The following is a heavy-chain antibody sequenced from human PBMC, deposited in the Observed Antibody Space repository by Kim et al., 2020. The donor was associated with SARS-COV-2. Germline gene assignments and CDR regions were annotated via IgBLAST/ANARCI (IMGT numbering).Heavy chain of an antibody. V-gene: IGHV4-39*01. CDR1: GGSISSSSYY. CDR2: IYYSGST. J-gene: IGHJ3*02. CDR3: ARTNDLNDAFDI. D-gene: IGHD2-8*01. Sequence: SETLSLTCTVSGGSISSSSYYWGWIRQPPGKGLEWIGSIYYSGSTYYNPSLKSRVTISVDTSKNQFSLKLSSVTAADTAVYYCARTNDLNDAFDIWGQGTMVTVSS.